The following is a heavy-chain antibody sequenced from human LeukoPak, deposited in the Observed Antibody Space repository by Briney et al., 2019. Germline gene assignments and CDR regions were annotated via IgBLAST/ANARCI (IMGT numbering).Heavy chain of an antibody. Sequence: ASVKVSCKASGYTFTSYGISWVRQAPGQGLEWMGWISAYNGNTNYAQKLQGRVTMTTDTSTSTAYVELRSLRSDDTAVYYCARSPRVDTAMVIDYWGQGTLVTVSS. CDR2: ISAYNGNT. D-gene: IGHD5-18*01. CDR3: ARSPRVDTAMVIDY. V-gene: IGHV1-18*01. CDR1: GYTFTSYG. J-gene: IGHJ4*02.